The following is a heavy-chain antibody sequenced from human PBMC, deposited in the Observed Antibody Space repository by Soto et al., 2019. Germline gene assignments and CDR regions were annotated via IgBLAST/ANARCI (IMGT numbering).Heavy chain of an antibody. CDR2: IWYDGSNK. D-gene: IGHD5-12*01. Sequence: GGSLRLSCAASGFTFSSYGMHWVRQAPGKGLEWVAVIWYDGSNKYYADSVKGRFTISRDNSKNTLYLQMNSLRAEDTAVYYCAREARGYSGYAGNWFDPWGQGTLVTVSS. J-gene: IGHJ5*02. V-gene: IGHV3-33*01. CDR1: GFTFSSYG. CDR3: AREARGYSGYAGNWFDP.